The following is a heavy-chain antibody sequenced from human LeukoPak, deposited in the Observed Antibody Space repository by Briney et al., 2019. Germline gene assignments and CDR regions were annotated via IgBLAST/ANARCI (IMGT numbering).Heavy chain of an antibody. CDR2: ISYDGSDK. CDR3: GRVLSGPTLFDY. CDR1: GFTFSNYA. J-gene: IGHJ4*02. V-gene: IGHV3-30*04. Sequence: TGRSLRLSCAASGFTFSNYAMHWVRQAPGKGLEWVALISYDGSDKYYADSVKGRFTISRDDSKNTLYLQMSSLRRDDTAMYYCGRVLSGPTLFDYGGQETLVTVSS. D-gene: IGHD3-16*02.